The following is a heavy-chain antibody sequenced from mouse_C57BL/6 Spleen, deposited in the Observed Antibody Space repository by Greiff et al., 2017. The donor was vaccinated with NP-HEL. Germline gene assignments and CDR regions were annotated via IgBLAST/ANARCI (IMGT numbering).Heavy chain of an antibody. J-gene: IGHJ3*01. CDR1: GYSFTSYY. CDR2: IYPGSGNT. Sequence: QVQLKQSGPELVKPGASVKISCKASGYSFTSYYIHWVKQRPGQGLEWIGWIYPGSGNTKYNEKFKGKATLTADTSSSTAYMQLSSLTSEDSAVYYCARPLTYDYDGSWFAYWGQGTLVTVSA. V-gene: IGHV1-66*01. CDR3: ARPLTYDYDGSWFAY. D-gene: IGHD2-4*01.